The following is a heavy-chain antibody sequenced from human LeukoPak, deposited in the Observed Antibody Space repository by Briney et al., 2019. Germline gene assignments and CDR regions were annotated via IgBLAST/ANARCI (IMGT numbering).Heavy chain of an antibody. J-gene: IGHJ4*02. CDR1: GGFISSSSYY. CDR2: IYYSGNT. Sequence: SETLSLTCTVSGGFISSSSYYWGWIRQPPGKGLEWIGSIYYSGNTYYNPSLKSRVTMSVDTPKNQFSLKVNSVTAADTATYYCAREVAAGSYRGFDYWGQGTLVTVSS. D-gene: IGHD6-19*01. CDR3: AREVAAGSYRGFDY. V-gene: IGHV4-39*07.